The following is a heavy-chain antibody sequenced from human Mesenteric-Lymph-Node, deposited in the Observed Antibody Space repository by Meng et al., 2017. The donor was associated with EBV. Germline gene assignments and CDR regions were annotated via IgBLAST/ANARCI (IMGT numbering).Heavy chain of an antibody. CDR1: GGSISSGGYY. D-gene: IGHD3-10*01. J-gene: IGHJ4*02. V-gene: IGHV4-30-4*01. CDR2: MYSSGST. Sequence: QGQLKESGPGLVKPSQTLSLTCAVSGGSISSGGYYWTWIRQPPGKGLEWIGYMYSSGSTYYNPSLESRFAMSLDTYKNQFSLRLTSVTAADTALYYCARGAYEGSGSKFADWGQGTLVTVSS. CDR3: ARGAYEGSGSKFAD.